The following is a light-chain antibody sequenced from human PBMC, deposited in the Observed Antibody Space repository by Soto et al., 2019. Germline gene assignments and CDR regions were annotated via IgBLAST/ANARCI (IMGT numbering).Light chain of an antibody. Sequence: IVLTQSQGTLSLSPGERATLSCRASQSVSSSYLAWYQQKPGQAPRLLIYGASSRATGIPDRFSGSGSGTDFTLTISRLEPEDFAVYYCQQYGSSLYTFGQGTKLEIK. V-gene: IGKV3-20*01. CDR1: QSVSSSY. CDR2: GAS. J-gene: IGKJ2*01. CDR3: QQYGSSLYT.